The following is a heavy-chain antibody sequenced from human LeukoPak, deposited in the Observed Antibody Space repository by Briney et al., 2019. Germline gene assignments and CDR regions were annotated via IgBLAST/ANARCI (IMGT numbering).Heavy chain of an antibody. Sequence: SETLSLTCTVSSGSISSSSYYWGWIRQPPGKGLEWIGSIYYSGSTYYNPSLKSRVTISVDTSKNQFSLKLSSVTAADTPVYYCARRDCSSTSCYSRSGYMDVWGKGTTVTVSS. CDR1: SGSISSSSYY. V-gene: IGHV4-39*01. J-gene: IGHJ6*03. CDR3: ARRDCSSTSCYSRSGYMDV. D-gene: IGHD2-2*01. CDR2: IYYSGST.